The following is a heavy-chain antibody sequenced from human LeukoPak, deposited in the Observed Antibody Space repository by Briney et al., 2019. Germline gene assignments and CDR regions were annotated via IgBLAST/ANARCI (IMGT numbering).Heavy chain of an antibody. D-gene: IGHD1-7*01. Sequence: PSETLSLTCTVSGGSISSSSYYWGWIRQPPGKGLVWIGSIYHSGYTYYNPSVESRVTISVDTSKNQFSLKLSSVTAADTAVYYCARAKMSNWNYGSDWFDPWGQGTLVTVSS. CDR2: IYHSGYT. V-gene: IGHV4-39*07. J-gene: IGHJ5*02. CDR3: ARAKMSNWNYGSDWFDP. CDR1: GGSISSSSYY.